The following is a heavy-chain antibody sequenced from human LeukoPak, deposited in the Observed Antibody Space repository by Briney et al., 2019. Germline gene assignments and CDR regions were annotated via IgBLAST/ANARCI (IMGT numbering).Heavy chain of an antibody. CDR2: IYYSGST. V-gene: IGHV4-59*01. D-gene: IGHD4-17*01. J-gene: IGHJ3*02. CDR3: ARGGDGDYTAEAFDI. Sequence: SETLSLTCTVSGGSISGYYWSWIRQPPGKGLEWIGYIYYSGSTNYNPSLKSRVTISVDTSKNQFSLKLSSVTAADTAVYYCARGGDGDYTAEAFDIWGQGTMVTVSS. CDR1: GGSISGYY.